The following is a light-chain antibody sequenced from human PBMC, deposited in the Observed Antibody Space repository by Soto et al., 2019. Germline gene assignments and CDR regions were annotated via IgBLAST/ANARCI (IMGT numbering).Light chain of an antibody. CDR2: SAS. CDR1: QSLSNF. V-gene: IGKV1-39*01. CDR3: HQSYRNPRT. Sequence: DIQMTQSPSFLSASAGDRVTIFCRASQSLSNFLHWYQQKPGKAPKLLIYSASKLESGVPPRFGGSGSGTDFTLTISSLQPEDFATYYCHQSYRNPRTFGLGTRVDIK. J-gene: IGKJ1*01.